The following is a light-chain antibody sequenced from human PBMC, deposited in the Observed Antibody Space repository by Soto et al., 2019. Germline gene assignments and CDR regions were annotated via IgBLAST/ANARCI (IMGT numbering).Light chain of an antibody. J-gene: IGKJ1*01. CDR1: QSVSSN. Sequence: PQSPATLSLSPGERATLSCRASQSVSSNLAWYQQKPGQAPSLLIYGAFTRATGIPARFSGTGSGTEFTLTISSLQSEEFALYYCQQYNDWPLTVGQGTKVDIK. CDR3: QQYNDWPLT. CDR2: GAF. V-gene: IGKV3-15*01.